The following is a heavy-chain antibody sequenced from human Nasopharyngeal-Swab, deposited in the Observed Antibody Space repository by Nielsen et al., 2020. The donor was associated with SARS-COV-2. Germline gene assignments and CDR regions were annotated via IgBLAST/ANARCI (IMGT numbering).Heavy chain of an antibody. CDR2: MNPNSGGT. CDR3: ARPEEGYYYYYYGMDV. J-gene: IGHJ6*02. Sequence: ASVKVSCKASGYTFTNYDFNWVRQATGQGLEWIGWMNPNSGGTGYAQKFQGRVTMTGDTSMSTAYMELSSLRSEDTAVYYCARPEEGYYYYYYGMDVWGQGTTVTVSS. CDR1: GYTFTNYD. V-gene: IGHV1-8*02.